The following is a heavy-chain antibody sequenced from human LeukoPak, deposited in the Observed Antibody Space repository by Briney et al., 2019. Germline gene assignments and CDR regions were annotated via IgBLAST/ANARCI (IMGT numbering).Heavy chain of an antibody. CDR1: GLAFSSYA. V-gene: IGHV3-23*01. Sequence: GGSLRLSCAASGLAFSSYAMSWVRQAPGKGLEWVSAISGSGGSTYYADSVKGRFTISRDNSKNTLYLQMNSLRAEDTAVYYCAKLTTVTYFDYWGQGTLVTVSS. J-gene: IGHJ4*02. CDR3: AKLTTVTYFDY. CDR2: ISGSGGST. D-gene: IGHD4-17*01.